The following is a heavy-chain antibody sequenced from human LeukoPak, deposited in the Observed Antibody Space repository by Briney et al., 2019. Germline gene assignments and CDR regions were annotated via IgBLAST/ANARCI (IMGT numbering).Heavy chain of an antibody. CDR1: GYTFTGYY. CDR3: ARGHRLRLGELSLYGVDY. J-gene: IGHJ4*02. D-gene: IGHD3-16*02. Sequence: ASVKVSCKASGYTFTGYYMHWVRQAPGQGLEWMGRINPNSGGTNYAQKFQGRVTMTRDTSISTAYMELSRLRSDDTAVHYCARGHRLRLGELSLYGVDYWGQGTLVTVSS. V-gene: IGHV1-2*06. CDR2: INPNSGGT.